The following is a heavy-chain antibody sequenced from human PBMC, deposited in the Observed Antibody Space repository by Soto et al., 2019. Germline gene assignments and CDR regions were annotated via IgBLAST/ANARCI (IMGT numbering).Heavy chain of an antibody. CDR2: IYWNDDK. D-gene: IGHD3-9*01. Sequence: ASGPTLVNPTQTLTLTCTFSGFSLSTSGVGVGWIRQLPGKALEWLALIYWNDDKRYSPSLKSRLTITKDTSKNQVVLTMTNTDPVDTATYYCAHSAYDILTGYYSLFDYWGQGTLVTVSS. V-gene: IGHV2-5*01. CDR3: AHSAYDILTGYYSLFDY. J-gene: IGHJ4*02. CDR1: GFSLSTSGVG.